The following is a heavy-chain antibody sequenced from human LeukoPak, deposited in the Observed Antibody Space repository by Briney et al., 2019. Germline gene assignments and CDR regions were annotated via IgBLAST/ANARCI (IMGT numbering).Heavy chain of an antibody. Sequence: ASVKVSCKASGYTFASYDINWVRQATGQGLEWMGWMNPNSGNTGYAQKFQGRVTMTRNTSISTAYMELSSLRSEDTAVYYCARGRYCSGGSCYSLRTWFDPWGQGTLVTVSS. J-gene: IGHJ5*02. CDR3: ARGRYCSGGSCYSLRTWFDP. V-gene: IGHV1-8*01. D-gene: IGHD2-15*01. CDR2: MNPNSGNT. CDR1: GYTFASYD.